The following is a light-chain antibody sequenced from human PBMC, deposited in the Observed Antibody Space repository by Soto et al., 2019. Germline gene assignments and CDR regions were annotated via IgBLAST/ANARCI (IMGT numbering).Light chain of an antibody. CDR1: QTISDY. V-gene: IGKV1-39*01. CDR3: HHTYDSLVS. Sequence: DIQMTQSPPSLSASVGDRVTITCRVSQTISDYLQWYQQKTGKAPSLIIYGSSSLQTGVPPRISGRGYGTEFTLTISSLQPEDFGPYYCHHTYDSLVSLGGGTKVDLK. J-gene: IGKJ4*01. CDR2: GSS.